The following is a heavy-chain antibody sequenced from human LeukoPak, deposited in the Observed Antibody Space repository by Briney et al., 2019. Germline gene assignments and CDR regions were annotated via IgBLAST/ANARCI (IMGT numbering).Heavy chain of an antibody. CDR1: GYTFTSYG. V-gene: IGHV1-18*01. J-gene: IGHJ5*02. D-gene: IGHD5-12*01. Sequence: GGSVKVSCKASGYTFTSYGISWVGQAPGQGLEWMGWIRAYNVNTIYAQKIQGTVRMTTDTSTSTAYMERRSCRSEDSAVYYWASNPLIHNKGLLARAVWIDPSGQGTLVTVSS. CDR3: ASNPLIHNKGLLARAVWIDP. CDR2: IRAYNVNT.